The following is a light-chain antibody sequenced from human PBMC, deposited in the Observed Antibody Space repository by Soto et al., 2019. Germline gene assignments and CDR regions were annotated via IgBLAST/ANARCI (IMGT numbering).Light chain of an antibody. Sequence: QSVLTQPASVSGSPGQSITISCTGTSGDIGSYNRVSWYQQHPGKAPKLMIYEVTKRPSGVPDRFSGSKSGNTASLTISGLQAEDEADYYCCSYAGSYTFDVFGTGTKVTVL. CDR2: EVT. CDR1: SGDIGSYNR. CDR3: CSYAGSYTFDV. J-gene: IGLJ1*01. V-gene: IGLV2-11*01.